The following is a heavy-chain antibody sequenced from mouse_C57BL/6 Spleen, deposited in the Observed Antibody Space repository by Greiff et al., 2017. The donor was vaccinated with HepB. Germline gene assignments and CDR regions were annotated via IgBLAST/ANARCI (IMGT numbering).Heavy chain of an antibody. CDR2: INPTSGYT. J-gene: IGHJ2*01. CDR3: ARTHER. CDR1: GYTFTSYT. V-gene: IGHV1-4*01. Sequence: LQQSGAELARPGASVKMSGKASGYTFTSYTMHWVKQRPGQGLDWIGYINPTSGYTKYNQKFKDKATMTADKSSSKAYMQLSSLTSEDSAVYYCARTHERWGQGTTLTVSS.